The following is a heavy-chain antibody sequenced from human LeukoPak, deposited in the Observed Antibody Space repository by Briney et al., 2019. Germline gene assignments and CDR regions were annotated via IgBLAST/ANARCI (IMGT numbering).Heavy chain of an antibody. CDR3: ARLYYDSSGYYQICYFDY. D-gene: IGHD3-22*01. V-gene: IGHV4-39*01. J-gene: IGHJ4*02. CDR2: IYYSGST. CDR1: GGSISSSSYY. Sequence: SSETLSLTCTVSGGSISSSSYYWGWIRQPPGKGLEWIGSIYYSGSTYYNPSLKSRVTIPVDTSKNQFSLNLSSVTAADTAVYYCARLYYDSSGYYQICYFDYWGQGTLVTVSS.